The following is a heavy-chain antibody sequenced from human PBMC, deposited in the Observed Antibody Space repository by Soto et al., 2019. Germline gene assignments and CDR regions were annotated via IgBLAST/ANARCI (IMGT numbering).Heavy chain of an antibody. CDR2: ISYDGSNK. D-gene: IGHD3-22*01. V-gene: IGHV3-30*18. CDR3: AKDDDSSGYYPGDFDP. CDR1: GFTFSSYG. J-gene: IGHJ5*02. Sequence: GGSLRLSCAASGFTFSSYGMHWVRQAPGKGLEWVAVISYDGSNKYYADSVKGRFTISRDNSKNTLYLKMNSLRAEDTAVYYCAKDDDSSGYYPGDFDPWGQGT.